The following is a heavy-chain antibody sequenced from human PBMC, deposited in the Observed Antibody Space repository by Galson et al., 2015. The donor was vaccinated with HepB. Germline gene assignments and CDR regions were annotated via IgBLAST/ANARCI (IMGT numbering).Heavy chain of an antibody. Sequence: SLRLSCAASGFTFSSHAMSWVRQAPGKGLEWVSAISGSGGSTYYADSVKGRFTISRDNSKNTLYLQMNSLRAEDTAVYYCARELWARGYYMDVWGKGTTVTVSS. CDR1: GFTFSSHA. J-gene: IGHJ6*03. CDR2: ISGSGGST. CDR3: ARELWARGYYMDV. V-gene: IGHV3-23*01. D-gene: IGHD1-26*01.